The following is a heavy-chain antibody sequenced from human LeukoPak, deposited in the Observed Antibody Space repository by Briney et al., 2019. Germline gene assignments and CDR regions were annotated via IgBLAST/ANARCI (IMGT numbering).Heavy chain of an antibody. V-gene: IGHV1-69*13. Sequence: SVKVSCKASGGTFISYAISWVRQAPGQGLEWMGGIIPIFGTANYAQKFQGRVTITADESTSTAYMELSSLRSEDTAVYYCARVPDGTNCSGGSCYFAHYYYYGMDVWGQGTTVTVSS. CDR3: ARVPDGTNCSGGSCYFAHYYYYGMDV. CDR1: GGTFISYA. CDR2: IIPIFGTA. J-gene: IGHJ6*02. D-gene: IGHD2-15*01.